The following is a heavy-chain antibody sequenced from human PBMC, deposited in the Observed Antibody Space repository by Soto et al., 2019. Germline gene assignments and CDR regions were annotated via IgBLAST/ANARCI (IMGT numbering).Heavy chain of an antibody. CDR2: ISPYNGHT. D-gene: IGHD2-2*01. J-gene: IGHJ6*02. Sequence: QVQLVQSAGEVKKPGASVKVSCKASGYSFTSYGISWVRRAPGQGLEWMGWISPYNGHTQFVERFQGRVTMTTDTSTKTAHLELMNLRSDDTAHYYCARDLTIVPATPPRLENYGMDVWGQGTTVIVSS. CDR3: ARDLTIVPATPPRLENYGMDV. CDR1: GYSFTSYG. V-gene: IGHV1-18*01.